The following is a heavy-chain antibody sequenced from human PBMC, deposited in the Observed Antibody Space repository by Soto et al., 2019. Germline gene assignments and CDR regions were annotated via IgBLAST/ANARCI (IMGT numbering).Heavy chain of an antibody. V-gene: IGHV4-34*01. CDR1: GGSFSGYY. J-gene: IGHJ6*02. CDR2: INHSGST. Sequence: SETLSLTCAVYGGSFSGYYWSWIRQPPGKGLEWIGEINHSGSTNYNPSLKSRVTISVDTSKNQFSLKLSSVTAADTAVYYCARARQWLVYYYYYGMDVWGQGTTVTVSS. CDR3: ARARQWLVYYYYYGMDV. D-gene: IGHD6-19*01.